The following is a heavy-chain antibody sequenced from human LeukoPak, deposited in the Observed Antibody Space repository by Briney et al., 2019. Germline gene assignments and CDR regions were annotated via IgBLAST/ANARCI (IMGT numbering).Heavy chain of an antibody. CDR3: ARSAR. V-gene: IGHV3-7*01. CDR2: INQDGSAQ. CDR1: GFTSDTSW. Sequence: GGSLRLSCAASGFTSDTSWMSWVHQAPGKGLEWVANINQDGSAQYYVDSVKGRFTISRDNAKSSLYLQMNSLRAEDTAVYYCARSARWGQGTLVTVSS. J-gene: IGHJ4*02.